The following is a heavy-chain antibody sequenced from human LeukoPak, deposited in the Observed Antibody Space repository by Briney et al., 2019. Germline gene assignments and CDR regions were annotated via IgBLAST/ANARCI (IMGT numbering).Heavy chain of an antibody. Sequence: PSQTLSLTCTVSGGSISSGSYYWSWIRQPAGKGLEWIGRIYTSGSTNYNPSLKSRVTMSVDTSKNQFSLKLSSVTAADTAVYYCAREYSSSSGADYWGQGTLVTVSS. CDR3: AREYSSSSGADY. J-gene: IGHJ4*02. CDR2: IYTSGST. CDR1: GGSISSGSYY. V-gene: IGHV4-61*02. D-gene: IGHD6-6*01.